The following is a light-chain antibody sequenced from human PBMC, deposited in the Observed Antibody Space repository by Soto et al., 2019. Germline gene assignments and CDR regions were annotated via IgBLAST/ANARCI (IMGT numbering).Light chain of an antibody. J-gene: IGLJ1*01. CDR3: SSYSDSNNLYV. CDR1: SSDVGRYNY. CDR2: GVS. V-gene: IGLV2-8*01. Sequence: QSVLAQPPSASGSPGQSITISCSGTSSDVGRYNYVSWYQQHPGKAPKLIICGVSERPSGVPDRFSGSKSGNTASLTVSGLQADDEADYYCSSYSDSNNLYVFGTGTKVTV.